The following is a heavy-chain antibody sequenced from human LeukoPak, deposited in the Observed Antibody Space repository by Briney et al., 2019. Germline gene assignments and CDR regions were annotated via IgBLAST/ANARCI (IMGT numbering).Heavy chain of an antibody. V-gene: IGHV1-18*04. CDR1: GYTFTGYY. J-gene: IGHJ5*02. CDR3: ARGRRAYGDYRNWFDP. CDR2: ISAYNGNT. Sequence: ASVKVSCKASGYTFTGYYMHWVRQAPGQGLEWMGWISAYNGNTNYAQKLQGRVTMTTDTSTSTAYMELRSLRSDDTAVYYCARGRRAYGDYRNWFDPWGQGTLVTVSS. D-gene: IGHD4-17*01.